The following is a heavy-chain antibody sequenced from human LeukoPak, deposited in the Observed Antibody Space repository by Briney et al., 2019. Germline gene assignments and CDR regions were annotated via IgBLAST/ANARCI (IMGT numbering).Heavy chain of an antibody. CDR3: ARGSNYVLDP. CDR2: IKQDGSER. Sequence: GGSLRLSCAASGFTFSGFSMSWVRQSPTKGLEWVANIKQDGSERYYVDSVKGRFTISRDNAKNSLSLQMNNLRVEDTAVYYCARGSNYVLDPWGQGTLVTVSS. J-gene: IGHJ5*02. CDR1: GFTFSGFS. D-gene: IGHD4-11*01. V-gene: IGHV3-7*01.